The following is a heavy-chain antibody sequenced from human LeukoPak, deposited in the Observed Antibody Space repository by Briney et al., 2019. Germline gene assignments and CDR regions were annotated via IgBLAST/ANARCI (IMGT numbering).Heavy chain of an antibody. Sequence: SETLSLTCTVSGGSISSGDYYWSWIRQPPGKGLEWIGYIYYSGSTYYNPSLKGRVTISVDTSKNQFSLKLSSVTAADTAVYYCARWRSSGYDFWSGYYIPCYFDYWGQGTLVTVSS. J-gene: IGHJ4*02. CDR1: GGSISSGDYY. CDR3: ARWRSSGYDFWSGYYIPCYFDY. V-gene: IGHV4-30-4*08. D-gene: IGHD3-3*01. CDR2: IYYSGST.